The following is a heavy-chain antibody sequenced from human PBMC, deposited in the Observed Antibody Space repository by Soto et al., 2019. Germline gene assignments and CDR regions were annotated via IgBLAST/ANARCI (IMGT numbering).Heavy chain of an antibody. CDR1: GVTFKDYG. CDR3: ARDGWGSNWYFDL. CDR2: ISYDGKQT. V-gene: IGHV3-30*03. J-gene: IGHJ2*01. D-gene: IGHD3-16*01. Sequence: SLRLSCGAPGVTFKDYGMHWVRQAPGKGLEWVAVISYDGKQTYYADSVKGRFTISKDKSKRTLFLQMNSLRADDPAVYYCARDGWGSNWYFDLWRRGTLVTVSS.